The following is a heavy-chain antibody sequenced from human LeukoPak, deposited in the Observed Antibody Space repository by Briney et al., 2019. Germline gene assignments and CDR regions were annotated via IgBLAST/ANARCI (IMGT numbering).Heavy chain of an antibody. CDR3: ARSMQWLVPWVDY. J-gene: IGHJ4*02. V-gene: IGHV3-21*01. CDR2: ISSTSSYI. CDR1: RFTFSSYS. Sequence: GGSLRLSCAASRFTFSSYSMNWVRQAPGKGLEWVSSISSTSSYINYADSVKGRFTISRDNAKNSLYLQMNSLRAEDTAVYCCARSMQWLVPWVDYWGQGTLVTVSS. D-gene: IGHD6-19*01.